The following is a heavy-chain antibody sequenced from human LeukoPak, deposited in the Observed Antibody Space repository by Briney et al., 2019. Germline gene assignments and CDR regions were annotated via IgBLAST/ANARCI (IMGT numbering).Heavy chain of an antibody. CDR1: GYTFTGYY. V-gene: IGHV1-2*02. J-gene: IGHJ2*01. CDR2: INPNSGGT. Sequence: ASVKVSCKASGYTFTGYYMHWVRQAPGHGLEWMGWINPNSGGTNYAQKFQGRVTMTRDTSISTAYMDLSRLTSDDTAVYYCARDWPGISLHFDLWGRGTLITVSS. CDR3: ARDWPGISLHFDL. D-gene: IGHD2-15*01.